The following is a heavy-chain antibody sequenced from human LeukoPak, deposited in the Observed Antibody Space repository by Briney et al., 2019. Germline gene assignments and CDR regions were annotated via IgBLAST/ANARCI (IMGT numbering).Heavy chain of an antibody. J-gene: IGHJ4*02. Sequence: PGGSLRLSCAASGFTFSSYVMNWVRQAPGKGLEWVSYISSSSSTIYYADPVKGRFTISRDNAKNSLYLQMNSLRAEDTAVYYCASSTIFGVAYWGQGTLVTVSS. D-gene: IGHD3-3*01. V-gene: IGHV3-48*04. CDR1: GFTFSSYV. CDR3: ASSTIFGVAY. CDR2: ISSSSSTI.